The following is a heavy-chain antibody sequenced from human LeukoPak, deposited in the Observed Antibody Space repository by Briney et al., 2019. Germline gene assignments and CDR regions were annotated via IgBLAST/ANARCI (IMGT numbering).Heavy chain of an antibody. D-gene: IGHD5-12*01. CDR3: ARDLTWHAYFHY. J-gene: IGHJ4*02. Sequence: GGSLRLSCAVSGFTVISNYMTWVRQAPGKGLEWVSIIYSGGSTYYADSVKGRFAISRDNSKNTLYLQKNSLRAEDTAVFYCARDLTWHAYFHYWVQGTLVTVSS. CDR1: GFTVISNY. CDR2: IYSGGST. V-gene: IGHV3-66*01.